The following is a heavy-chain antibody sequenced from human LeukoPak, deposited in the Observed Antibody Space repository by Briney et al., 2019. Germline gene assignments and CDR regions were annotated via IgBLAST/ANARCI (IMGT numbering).Heavy chain of an antibody. J-gene: IGHJ5*02. CDR1: GFTFSSYA. D-gene: IGHD2-2*01. CDR3: ARNNCSSTSCYGGFDP. V-gene: IGHV3-23*01. Sequence: GGSLRLSCAASGFTFSSYAMSWVRQAPGKGLEWVSAISGSGGSTYYADSVKGRFTISRDNSKNTLYLQMNSLRAEDTALYHCARNNCSSTSCYGGFDPWGQGTLVTVSS. CDR2: ISGSGGST.